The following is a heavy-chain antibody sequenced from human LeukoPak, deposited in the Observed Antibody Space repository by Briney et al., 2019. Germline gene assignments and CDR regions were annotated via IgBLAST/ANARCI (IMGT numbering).Heavy chain of an antibody. D-gene: IGHD2-2*01. CDR2: IYHSGST. J-gene: IGHJ4*02. V-gene: IGHV4-4*02. Sequence: PSGTLSLTCAVSGGSISSSNWWSWVRQPPGKGLEWIGEIYHSGSTNYNPSLKSRVTISVDKSKNQFSLKLSSVTAADTAVYYCARYTIGYCSSTSCSGYYFDYWGQGTLVTVSS. CDR1: GGSISSSNW. CDR3: ARYTIGYCSSTSCSGYYFDY.